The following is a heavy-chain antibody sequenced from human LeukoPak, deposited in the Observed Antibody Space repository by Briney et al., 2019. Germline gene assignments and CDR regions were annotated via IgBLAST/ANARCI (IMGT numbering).Heavy chain of an antibody. V-gene: IGHV1-69*04. D-gene: IGHD4-11*01. CDR1: GGTFSSYT. CDR2: IIPILGIA. Sequence: SVKVSCKASGGTFSSYTISWVRHAPGQGLEWMGRIIPILGIANYAQKFQGRVTITADKSTSTAYMELSSLRSEDTAVYYCARDVDSNYENYYFDYWGQGTLVTVSS. J-gene: IGHJ4*02. CDR3: ARDVDSNYENYYFDY.